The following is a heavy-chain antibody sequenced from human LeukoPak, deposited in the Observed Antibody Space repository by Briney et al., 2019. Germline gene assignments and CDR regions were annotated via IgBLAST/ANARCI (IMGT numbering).Heavy chain of an antibody. D-gene: IGHD3-9*01. Sequence: PSETLSLTCTVSGGSISSYYWSWLRQPPGKGLEWIGYIYYSGSTNYNPSLKSRVTISVDTSKNQFSLKLSSVTAADTAVYYCARSKNYDILTVDYWGQGTLVTVSS. CDR1: GGSISSYY. J-gene: IGHJ4*02. CDR3: ARSKNYDILTVDY. CDR2: IYYSGST. V-gene: IGHV4-59*01.